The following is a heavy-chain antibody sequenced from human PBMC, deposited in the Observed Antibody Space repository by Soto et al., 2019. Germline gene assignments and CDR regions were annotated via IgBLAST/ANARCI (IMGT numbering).Heavy chain of an antibody. D-gene: IGHD2-2*02. V-gene: IGHV3-30*18. CDR1: GFTFSSYG. Sequence: PGGSLRLSCAASGFTFSSYGMHWVRQAPGKGLEWVAVISYDGSNKYYADSVKGRFTISRDNSKNTLYLQMNSLRAEDTAVYYCAKDLIETTDIVVVPAAIRFDYYGMDVWRQGTTVTVTS. J-gene: IGHJ6*02. CDR2: ISYDGSNK. CDR3: AKDLIETTDIVVVPAAIRFDYYGMDV.